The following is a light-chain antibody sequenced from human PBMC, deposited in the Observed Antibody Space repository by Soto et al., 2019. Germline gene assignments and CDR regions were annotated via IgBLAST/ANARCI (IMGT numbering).Light chain of an antibody. J-gene: IGKJ3*01. V-gene: IGKV1-12*01. CDR2: AAS. CDR1: QGISRY. CDR3: QQANGFPFT. Sequence: DIQMTQSPSSVSASVGDRVTITCRASQGISRYLAWYQQKPGKAPKLLIYAASSLQSGVPSRFSGSGSGTDFTLTFSSLQPEDFATYYCQQANGFPFTFGPGTRVDI.